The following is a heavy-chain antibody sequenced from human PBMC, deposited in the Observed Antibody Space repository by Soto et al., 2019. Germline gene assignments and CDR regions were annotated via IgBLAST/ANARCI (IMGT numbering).Heavy chain of an antibody. Sequence: QVQLVQSGAEVKKPGASVKVSCKASGYTFTSYAMHWVRQAPGQRLEWMGWINAGNGNTKYSQKFQGRVTITRDTSASTAYMELSSLRSEDTAVYYCARVPAQIGPYSSSWEPYWYFDLWGRGTLVTVSS. CDR3: ARVPAQIGPYSSSWEPYWYFDL. CDR1: GYTFTSYA. V-gene: IGHV1-3*01. CDR2: INAGNGNT. D-gene: IGHD6-13*01. J-gene: IGHJ2*01.